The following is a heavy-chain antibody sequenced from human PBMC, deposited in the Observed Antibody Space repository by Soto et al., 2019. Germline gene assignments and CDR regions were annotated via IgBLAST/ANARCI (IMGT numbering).Heavy chain of an antibody. CDR1: GYKFTNYW. Sequence: EVQLEQSGTEVKKPGESLKISCKGSGYKFTNYWIGWVRQMPGKGLEWLGLIYPGDSDTRDSSSFQGQVTISADKSINTAYLQWSSLKASDTAIYYCALVVRGVTTEAHYFDHWGQGTLVTVSS. CDR2: IYPGDSDT. CDR3: ALVVRGVTTEAHYFDH. D-gene: IGHD3-10*01. V-gene: IGHV5-51*03. J-gene: IGHJ4*02.